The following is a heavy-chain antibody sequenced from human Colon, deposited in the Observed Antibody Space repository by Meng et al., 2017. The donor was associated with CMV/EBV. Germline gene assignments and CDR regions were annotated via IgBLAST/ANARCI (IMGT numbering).Heavy chain of an antibody. CDR1: XDSVSSNIAA. V-gene: IGHV6-1*01. CDR3: ARGSHGTTVSLFDS. CDR2: TYYRSKWYS. Sequence: QVQMQQSGPGLGKPSQTLPPTCAXXXDSVSSNIAAWNWIRQSPSRGLEWLGRTYYRSKWYSDSAISVRSRLSVSPDTSRNQFSLQLTSVTPEDTAVYYCARGSHGTTVSLFDSWGQGSLVTVSS. J-gene: IGHJ4*02. D-gene: IGHD1/OR15-1a*01.